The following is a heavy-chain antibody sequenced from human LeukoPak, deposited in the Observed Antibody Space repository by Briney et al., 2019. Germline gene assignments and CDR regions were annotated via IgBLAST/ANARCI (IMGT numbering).Heavy chain of an antibody. J-gene: IGHJ4*02. V-gene: IGHV3-20*04. Sequence: GGSLRLSCVASGLTFDDYGMSWVRQAPGKGLEWVSGINWNGGTTTYAGSVKGRFTISRDNAKNSLYLQMNSLRVEDTAFYYCARNSGANVYTYSFQYWGRGTLVTVSS. CDR1: GLTFDDYG. CDR3: ARNSGANVYTYSFQY. D-gene: IGHD1-26*01. CDR2: INWNGGTT.